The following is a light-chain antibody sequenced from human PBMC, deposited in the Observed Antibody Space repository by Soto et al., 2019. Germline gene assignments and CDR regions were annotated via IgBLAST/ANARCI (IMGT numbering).Light chain of an antibody. CDR1: QGVSRY. Sequence: QLTQSPSSLSASVGDRVTITCRASQGVSRYLAWYQQKPGKTPKLLISLTSTLQSGVPSRFSGGGSGTEFTLTISSLQPGDFATYYCQQLIAYPLTFGGGTKVQIK. J-gene: IGKJ4*01. V-gene: IGKV1-9*01. CDR2: LTS. CDR3: QQLIAYPLT.